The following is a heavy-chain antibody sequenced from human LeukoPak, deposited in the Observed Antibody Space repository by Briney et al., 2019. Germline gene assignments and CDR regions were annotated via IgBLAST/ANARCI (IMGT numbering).Heavy chain of an antibody. V-gene: IGHV3-7*01. CDR2: IKQDGSEK. CDR3: ASILVRGVMEY. D-gene: IGHD3-10*01. J-gene: IGHJ4*02. CDR1: GFTFSSYW. Sequence: GGSLRLSCAASGFTFSSYWMSWVRQTPGKGLEWVANIKQDGSEKYYVDSVKGRFTISRDNAQNSLYLQMNSLRAEDTAVYYCASILVRGVMEYWGQGTLVTVSS.